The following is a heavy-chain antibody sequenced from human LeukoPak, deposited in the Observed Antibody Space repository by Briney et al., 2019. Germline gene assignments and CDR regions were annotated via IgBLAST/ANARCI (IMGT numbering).Heavy chain of an antibody. J-gene: IGHJ4*02. D-gene: IGHD1-7*01. V-gene: IGHV3-23*01. Sequence: TGGSLRLSCAASGFTFSSSAMTWVRQAPGKGLEWVSTISVSGSSTYYADSVKGRFTISRDNPRNTLFLQMNSLRAEDTAVYYCAKVAGTTSFFFDYRGQGTLVTVSS. CDR1: GFTFSSSA. CDR3: AKVAGTTSFFFDY. CDR2: ISVSGSST.